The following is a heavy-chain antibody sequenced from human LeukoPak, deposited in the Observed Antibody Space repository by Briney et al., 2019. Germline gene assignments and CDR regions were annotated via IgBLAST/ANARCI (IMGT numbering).Heavy chain of an antibody. Sequence: GGSLRLSCAASGFTFSSYSMNWVRQAPGKGLEWVSSISSSSSYIYYADSVEGRFTISRDNAKNSLYLQMNSLRAEDTAVYYCARLARSVDTAMVDYWGQGTLVTVSS. CDR3: ARLARSVDTAMVDY. D-gene: IGHD5-18*01. J-gene: IGHJ4*02. V-gene: IGHV3-21*01. CDR1: GFTFSSYS. CDR2: ISSSSSYI.